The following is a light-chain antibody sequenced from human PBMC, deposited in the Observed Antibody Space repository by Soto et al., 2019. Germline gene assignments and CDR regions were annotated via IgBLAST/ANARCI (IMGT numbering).Light chain of an antibody. CDR2: GAS. J-gene: IGKJ1*01. CDR1: QSLIVSH. Sequence: EIVLTQSPGTLSMSPGERATLSCRASQSLIVSHLAWYQQKPGQAPRLLIYGASTRATGIPDRFSGGGSGTDFALTIRRLEPEDFAVYFCQQYGSSPWTFGQGTKVDIK. V-gene: IGKV3-20*01. CDR3: QQYGSSPWT.